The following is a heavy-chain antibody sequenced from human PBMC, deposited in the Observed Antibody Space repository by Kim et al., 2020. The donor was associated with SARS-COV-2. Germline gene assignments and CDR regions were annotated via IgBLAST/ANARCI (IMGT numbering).Heavy chain of an antibody. V-gene: IGHV3-7*03. CDR3: ARVRTIWSWFDP. D-gene: IGHD3-3*01. J-gene: IGHJ5*02. Sequence: YYVDSVKGRFTISRDNAKNSLYLQMNSLRAEDTAVYYCARVRTIWSWFDPWGQGTLVTVSS.